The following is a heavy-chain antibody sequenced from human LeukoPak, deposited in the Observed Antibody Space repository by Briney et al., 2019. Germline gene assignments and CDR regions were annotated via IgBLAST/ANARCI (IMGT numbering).Heavy chain of an antibody. V-gene: IGHV1-69*13. CDR1: GGTFSSYA. D-gene: IGHD2-15*01. Sequence: GASVKVSCKASGGTFSSYAISWLRQAPGQGLEWMGGIIPIFGTANYAQKFQGRVTITADESTSTACMEPSSLRSEDTAVYYCARDRTLGGYNWFDPWGQGTLVTVSS. J-gene: IGHJ5*02. CDR3: ARDRTLGGYNWFDP. CDR2: IIPIFGTA.